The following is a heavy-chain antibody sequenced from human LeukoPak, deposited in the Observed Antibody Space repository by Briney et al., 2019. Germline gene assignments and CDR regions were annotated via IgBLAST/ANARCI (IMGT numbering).Heavy chain of an antibody. CDR3: AKDLTIFGVVTYFDP. CDR2: ISGSGGST. CDR1: GVTFSSYA. V-gene: IGHV3-23*01. D-gene: IGHD3-3*01. J-gene: IGHJ5*02. Sequence: GGSLRLSCAASGVTFSSYAMSWVRQAPGKGLEWVSAISGSGGSTYYADSGKGRFTISRDNSKNTLYLQMNSLRAEDTAVYYCAKDLTIFGVVTYFDPWGQGTLVTVSS.